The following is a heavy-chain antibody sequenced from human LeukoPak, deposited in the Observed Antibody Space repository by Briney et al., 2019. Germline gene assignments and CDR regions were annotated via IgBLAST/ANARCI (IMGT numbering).Heavy chain of an antibody. D-gene: IGHD3-3*01. Sequence: ASVKVSCKASGYTFTGYYMHWVRQAPGQGPEWMGRINPNSGGTNYAQKFQGRVTMTRDTSISTAYMELSRLRSDDTAVYCCARDRNDFWSGYYNWFDPWGQGTLVTVSS. CDR3: ARDRNDFWSGYYNWFDP. CDR2: INPNSGGT. CDR1: GYTFTGYY. J-gene: IGHJ5*02. V-gene: IGHV1-2*06.